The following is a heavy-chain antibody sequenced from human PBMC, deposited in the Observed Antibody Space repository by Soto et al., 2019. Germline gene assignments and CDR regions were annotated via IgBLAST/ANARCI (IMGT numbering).Heavy chain of an antibody. V-gene: IGHV3-20*01. CDR1: GFTFDDYG. CDR2: INWNGGST. D-gene: IGHD2-15*01. J-gene: IGHJ6*03. Sequence: GGSLRLSCAASGFTFDDYGMSWVRQAPGKGLEWVSGINWNGGSTGYADSVKGRFTISRDNAKNSLYLQMNSLRAEDTALYHCARGSVAGCSGRSFYGYAYMDVWGKGTTVTVSS. CDR3: ARGSVAGCSGRSFYGYAYMDV.